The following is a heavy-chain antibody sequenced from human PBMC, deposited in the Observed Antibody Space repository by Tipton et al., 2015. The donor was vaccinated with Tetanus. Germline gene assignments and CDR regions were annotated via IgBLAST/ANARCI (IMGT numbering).Heavy chain of an antibody. J-gene: IGHJ4*02. CDR3: ARRVTMLSAPSRYFDY. Sequence: TLSLTCTVSGGSIGSSSYYWGWIRQPPGKGLEWIGNIFYIGSAYYNPSLRSRVTISVDTSKNQFSLKLSSVTAADTALYYCARRVTMLSAPSRYFDYWGQGTLVTVSS. CDR2: IFYIGSA. D-gene: IGHD4/OR15-4a*01. CDR1: GGSIGSSSYY. V-gene: IGHV4-39*01.